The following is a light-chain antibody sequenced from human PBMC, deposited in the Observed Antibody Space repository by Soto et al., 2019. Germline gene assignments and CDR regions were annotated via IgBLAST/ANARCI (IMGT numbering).Light chain of an antibody. V-gene: IGKV3-15*01. Sequence: EVVVKHSPCTVSLSQRERATLSCRASQSVSSNLAWYQQKPGQAPRLLIYGASTRATGIPARFSGSGSGTEFTLTIFSLQSEDFALYYCQQYNILPLTFGGGSKVDI. CDR2: GAS. CDR1: QSVSSN. CDR3: QQYNILPLT. J-gene: IGKJ4*01.